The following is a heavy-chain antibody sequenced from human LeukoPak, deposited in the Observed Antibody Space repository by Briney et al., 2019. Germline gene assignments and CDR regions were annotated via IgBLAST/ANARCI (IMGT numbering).Heavy chain of an antibody. D-gene: IGHD3-10*01. CDR2: VYHSGST. V-gene: IGHV4-38-2*02. Sequence: PSETLSLTCTVSTYSISSGHYWGWIRQPPGKGLEWIGSVYHSGSTYSNPSLNSRVTISVDTSKNQFSLKLSSATAADTAVYYCAREKDRGVIRFDYWGQGTLVTVSS. CDR3: AREKDRGVIRFDY. J-gene: IGHJ4*02. CDR1: TYSISSGHY.